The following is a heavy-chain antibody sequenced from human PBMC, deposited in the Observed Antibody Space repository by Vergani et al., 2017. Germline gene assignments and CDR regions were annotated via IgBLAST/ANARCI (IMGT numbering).Heavy chain of an antibody. CDR1: GYTFTGYY. J-gene: IGHJ4*02. CDR3: VRRNNVVRETDYFDY. D-gene: IGHD3-10*01. CDR2: INPNSGGT. V-gene: IGHV1-2*02. Sequence: QVQLVQSGAEVKKPGASVKVSCKASGYTFTGYYMHWVRQAPGQGLEWMGWINPNSGGTNYAQKFQGRVTMTRDTSISTAYMELSRLRSDDTAVYYCVRRNNVVRETDYFDYWGQGILVTVSS.